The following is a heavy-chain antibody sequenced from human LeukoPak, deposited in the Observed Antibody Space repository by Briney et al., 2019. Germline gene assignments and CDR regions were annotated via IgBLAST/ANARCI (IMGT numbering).Heavy chain of an antibody. CDR2: ISAYNCNT. CDR1: GYTFTSYG. V-gene: IGHV1-18*01. D-gene: IGHD6-13*01. J-gene: IGHJ6*03. CDR3: ARVGPVGSSWYVPYYYYYYMDV. Sequence: ASVKVSCKASGYTFTSYGISWVRQAPGQGLEWMGWISAYNCNTNYAQKLQGRVTMTTDTSTSTAYMELRSLRSDDTAVYYCARVGPVGSSWYVPYYYYYYMDVWGKGTTVTISS.